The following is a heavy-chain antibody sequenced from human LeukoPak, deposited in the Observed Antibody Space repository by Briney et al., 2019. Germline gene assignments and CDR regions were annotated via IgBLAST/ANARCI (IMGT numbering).Heavy chain of an antibody. D-gene: IGHD6-19*01. CDR2: ISSSSNTI. CDR1: GFTFSSYS. CDR3: ARDLPPGSSGWYLGY. Sequence: GGSLGLSCAASGFTFSSYSMNWVRQAPGKGLEWVSYISSSSNTIYYADSVKGRFTISRDNAKNSLYLQMNSLRDEDTAVYYCARDLPPGSSGWYLGYWGQGTLVTVSS. J-gene: IGHJ4*02. V-gene: IGHV3-48*02.